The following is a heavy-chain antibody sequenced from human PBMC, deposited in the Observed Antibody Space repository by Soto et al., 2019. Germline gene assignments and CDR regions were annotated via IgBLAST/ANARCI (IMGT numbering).Heavy chain of an antibody. D-gene: IGHD3-16*02. CDR3: AKAQVMGVISAMDV. V-gene: IGHV3-23*01. J-gene: IGHJ6*01. CDR1: GFTFGNYA. CDR2: IGGNSVHI. Sequence: EVQLLESGGGLVQTGGSLRISCVASGFTFGNYAMRWVRQAPGKWLEWVAAIGGNSVHIYYADSVKGRLTISRDNSKNTVYLQMSSLRVEDTAVYYCAKAQVMGVISAMDVWGRGTTVTVSS.